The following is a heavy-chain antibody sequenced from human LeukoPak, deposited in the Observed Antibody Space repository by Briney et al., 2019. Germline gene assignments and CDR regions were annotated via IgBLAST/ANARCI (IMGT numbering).Heavy chain of an antibody. V-gene: IGHV3-7*01. Sequence: GGSLRLSCAASGFTFSSYWMSWVRQAPGKGLEWVANIKQDGSEKYYVDSVKGRFTISRDNAKNSLYLQMNSLRAEDTAVYYCARAGGGAAIYWAAKLTSHSYFAFDIWGQGTMVTVSS. CDR3: ARAGGGAAIYWAAKLTSHSYFAFDI. D-gene: IGHD2-2*02. CDR2: IKQDGSEK. CDR1: GFTFSSYW. J-gene: IGHJ3*02.